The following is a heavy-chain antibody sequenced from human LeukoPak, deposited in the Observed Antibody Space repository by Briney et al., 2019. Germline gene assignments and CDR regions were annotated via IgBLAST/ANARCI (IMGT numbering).Heavy chain of an antibody. J-gene: IGHJ4*02. V-gene: IGHV3-48*01. CDR2: ISSSSSTI. CDR3: ARAHTYFYGSGSWYFDF. Sequence: PGGSLRLSCAASGFTFSDYSMSWVRQAPGKGLEWVSYISSSSSTIYYADSVKGRFTISRDNAKNSLYLHMNSLRTEDTAVYYCARAHTYFYGSGSWYFDFWGQGTLVTVSS. D-gene: IGHD3-10*01. CDR1: GFTFSDYS.